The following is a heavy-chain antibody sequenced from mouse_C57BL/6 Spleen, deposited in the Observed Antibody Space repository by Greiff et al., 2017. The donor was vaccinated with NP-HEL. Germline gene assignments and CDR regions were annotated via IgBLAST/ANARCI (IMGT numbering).Heavy chain of an antibody. V-gene: IGHV2-9*01. J-gene: IGHJ4*01. CDR3: AKRHYYGSSYGYYAMDY. Sequence: QVQLQQSGPGLVAPSQSLSITCTVSGFSLTSYGVDWVRQPPGKGLEWLGVIWGGGSTNYNSALMSRLSISKDNSKSQVFLKMNSLQTDDTAMYYCAKRHYYGSSYGYYAMDYWGQGTSVTVSS. CDR1: GFSLTSYG. CDR2: IWGGGST. D-gene: IGHD1-1*01.